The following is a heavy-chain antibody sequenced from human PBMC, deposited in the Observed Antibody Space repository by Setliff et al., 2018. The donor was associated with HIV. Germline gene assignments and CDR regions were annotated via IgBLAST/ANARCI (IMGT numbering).Heavy chain of an antibody. V-gene: IGHV1-18*01. Sequence: ASVKVSCKTSGYTFISYGISWVRQAPGQGLEWMGWINTYNGNTNYAQKFQDRVTMTTDISTTTAYMELRNLRSDDTAVYYCARRLRGLSGRDDAFDIWGQGTTVTVSS. J-gene: IGHJ3*02. D-gene: IGHD3-16*01. CDR1: GYTFISYG. CDR3: ARRLRGLSGRDDAFDI. CDR2: INTYNGNT.